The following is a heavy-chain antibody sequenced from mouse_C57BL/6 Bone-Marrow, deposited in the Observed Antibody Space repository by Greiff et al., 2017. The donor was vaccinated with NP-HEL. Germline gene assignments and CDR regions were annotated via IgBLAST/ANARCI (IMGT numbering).Heavy chain of an antibody. CDR2: IHPNSGST. D-gene: IGHD2-12*01. Sequence: QVQLQQPGAELVKPGASVKLSCKASGYTFTSYWMHWVKQRPGQGLEWIGMIHPNSGSTNYNEKFKSKATLTVDKSSSTAYMQLSSLTSEDSAVYYDAREEYDAAYYYAMDYWGQGTSVTVSS. CDR3: AREEYDAAYYYAMDY. CDR1: GYTFTSYW. V-gene: IGHV1-64*01. J-gene: IGHJ4*01.